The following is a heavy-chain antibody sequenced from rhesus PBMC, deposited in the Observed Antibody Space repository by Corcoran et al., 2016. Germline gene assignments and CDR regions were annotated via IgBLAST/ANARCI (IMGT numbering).Heavy chain of an antibody. D-gene: IGHD6-31*01. CDR2: INPTNGHT. CDR1: GYTFTSYY. V-gene: IGHV1S9*01. CDR3: TRDSSVWYFDY. J-gene: IGHJ4*01. Sequence: QVQLVQSGAEVKKPGASVKLSCKASGYTFTSYYINGVRQAPGQVLGWVGWINPTNGHTGSAQKFHGRVTMTRDTSTSTAYMEQSSLSSEDTAVYYCTRDSSVWYFDYWGQGVLVTVSS.